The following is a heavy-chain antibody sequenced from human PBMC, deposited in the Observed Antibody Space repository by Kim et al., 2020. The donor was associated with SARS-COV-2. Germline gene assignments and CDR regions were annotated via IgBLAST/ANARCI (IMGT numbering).Heavy chain of an antibody. CDR3: ARVGGSSSWLGWFDP. CDR2: IIPIFGTA. Sequence: SVKVSCKASGGTFSSYAISWVRQAPGQGLEWMGGIIPIFGTANYAQKFQGRVTITADKSTSTAYMELSSLRSEDTAVYYCARVGGSSSWLGWFDPWGQGTLVTVSS. J-gene: IGHJ5*02. V-gene: IGHV1-69*06. CDR1: GGTFSSYA. D-gene: IGHD6-13*01.